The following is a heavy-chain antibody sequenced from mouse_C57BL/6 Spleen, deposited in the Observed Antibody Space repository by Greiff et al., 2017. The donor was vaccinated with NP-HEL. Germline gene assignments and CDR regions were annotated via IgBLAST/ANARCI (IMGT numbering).Heavy chain of an antibody. D-gene: IGHD2-5*01. Sequence: QVQLQQPGAELVRPGTSVKLSCKASGYTFTSYWMHWVKPRPGQGLEWIGVIDPSDSYTNYIQKFKGKATLTVDTSSSTAYMQLSSLTSEDSAVYYCARGDSNYGMDYWGQGTSVTVSS. CDR2: IDPSDSYT. CDR3: ARGDSNYGMDY. J-gene: IGHJ4*01. V-gene: IGHV1-59*01. CDR1: GYTFTSYW.